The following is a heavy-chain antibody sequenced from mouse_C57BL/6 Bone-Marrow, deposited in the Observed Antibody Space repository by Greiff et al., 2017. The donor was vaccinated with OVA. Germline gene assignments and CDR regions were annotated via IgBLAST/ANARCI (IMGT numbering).Heavy chain of an antibody. V-gene: IGHV5-15*01. CDR1: GFTFSDYG. CDR3: ARQRGVGYFDY. J-gene: IGHJ2*01. CDR2: ISNLAYSI. D-gene: IGHD1-1*02. Sequence: EVKLMESGGGLVQPGGSLKLSCAASGFTFSDYGMAWVRQAPRKGPEWVAFISNLAYSIYYADTVTGRFTISRENAKNTLYLERSSLRSEDTAMYYCARQRGVGYFDYWGQGTTLTVSS.